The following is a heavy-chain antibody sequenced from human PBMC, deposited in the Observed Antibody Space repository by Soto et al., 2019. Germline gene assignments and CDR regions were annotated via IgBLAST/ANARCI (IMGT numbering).Heavy chain of an antibody. CDR3: AREGRGVVTAIPPDY. J-gene: IGHJ4*02. CDR1: GFTSSSYG. Sequence: QVQLVESGGGVVQPGRSLRLSCAASGFTSSSYGMHWVRQAPGKGLEWVAVIWYDGSNKYYADSVKGRFTISRDNSKNTLYLQMNSLRAEDTAVYYCAREGRGVVTAIPPDYWGQGTLVTVSS. D-gene: IGHD2-21*02. V-gene: IGHV3-33*01. CDR2: IWYDGSNK.